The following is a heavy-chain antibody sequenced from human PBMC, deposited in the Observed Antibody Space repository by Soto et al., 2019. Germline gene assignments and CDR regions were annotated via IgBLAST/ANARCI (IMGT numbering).Heavy chain of an antibody. V-gene: IGHV4-59*08. CDR1: GGSISSYY. J-gene: IGHJ6*02. Sequence: QVQLQESGPGLVKPSETLSLSCTVSGGSISSYYWSWFRQSPGKRMEWIGYVHHSWGSSYNPSLQRRVAISLDTTKSQFSRKVTSVAATDSAVYYFARQGFVPLHGLVDVWGQGTTVTVSS. D-gene: IGHD3-10*01. CDR3: ARQGFVPLHGLVDV. CDR2: VHHSWGS.